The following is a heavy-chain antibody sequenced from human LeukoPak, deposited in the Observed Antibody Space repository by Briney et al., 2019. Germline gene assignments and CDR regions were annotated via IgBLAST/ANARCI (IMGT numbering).Heavy chain of an antibody. V-gene: IGHV3-30-3*01. Sequence: GGSLRLSCAASGFTFSSYAMHWVRQAPGKGLEWVAVISYDGSNKYYADSVKGRFTISRDNSKNTLYLQMNSLRAEDTAVYYCARDTYYYDSSGYYYVAAFDIWGQGTMVTVSS. J-gene: IGHJ3*02. CDR2: ISYDGSNK. D-gene: IGHD3-22*01. CDR3: ARDTYYYDSSGYYYVAAFDI. CDR1: GFTFSSYA.